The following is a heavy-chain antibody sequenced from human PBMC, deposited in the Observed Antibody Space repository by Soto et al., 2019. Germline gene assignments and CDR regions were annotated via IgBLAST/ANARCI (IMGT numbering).Heavy chain of an antibody. D-gene: IGHD6-6*01. CDR3: ARDRPTSSIRARDYYYAMDV. Sequence: QVQLVQSGAEVKKPWASVKVSCKASGYSFITYGISWVRQAPGQGLEWMGWISAYNGNTNYAQKLQGRITMTTDTSPTTGYMELRSLRSDDSAVYYCARDRPTSSIRARDYYYAMDVWGPGTTVTVSS. V-gene: IGHV1-18*01. CDR1: GYSFITYG. J-gene: IGHJ6*02. CDR2: ISAYNGNT.